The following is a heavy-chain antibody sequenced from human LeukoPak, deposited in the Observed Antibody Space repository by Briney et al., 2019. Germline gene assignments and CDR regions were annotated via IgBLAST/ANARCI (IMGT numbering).Heavy chain of an antibody. V-gene: IGHV3-66*01. Sequence: GGSLRLSCEASGFTVRSNYMAWVRQAPGKGLEWVSVIYSDGSTYYGDSLKGRFTISRDNFRNTLNLQMNSLRTEDTAVYYCARVLAPTLPVILPGAFDIWGQGTMVTVAS. D-gene: IGHD3-22*01. J-gene: IGHJ3*02. CDR3: ARVLAPTLPVILPGAFDI. CDR1: GFTVRSNY. CDR2: IYSDGST.